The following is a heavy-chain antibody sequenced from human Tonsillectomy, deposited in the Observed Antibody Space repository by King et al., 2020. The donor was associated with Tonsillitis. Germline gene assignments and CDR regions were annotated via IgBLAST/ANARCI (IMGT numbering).Heavy chain of an antibody. J-gene: IGHJ4*02. CDR2: IHTSGST. D-gene: IGHD1-26*01. CDR3: ARARGTYVFDQYFDH. CDR1: GDSISSYY. Sequence: MRLQESGPGLVKPSETLSLTCTVSGDSISSYYCSWIRQPAGKGLEWIGRIHTSGSTNHNPSLKSRVTMSLDTSKNQFSLKLSSVTAADTAVYYCARARGTYVFDQYFDHWGQGTLVTVSS. V-gene: IGHV4-4*07.